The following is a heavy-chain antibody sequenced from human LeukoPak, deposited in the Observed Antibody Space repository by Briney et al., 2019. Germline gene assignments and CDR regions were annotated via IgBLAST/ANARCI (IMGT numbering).Heavy chain of an antibody. Sequence: SQTLSLTCAISGDSVSSNSAAWNWIRQSPSRGLEWLIRTYYRSKWYNDYAVSVKSRITINPDTSKNQFSLQLNSVTPEDTAVYYCAWGGSRSAYCSGGSCYSYYYYGMDVWGQGTTVTVSS. CDR1: GDSVSSNSAA. J-gene: IGHJ6*02. D-gene: IGHD2-15*01. CDR2: TYYRSKWYN. CDR3: AWGGSRSAYCSGGSCYSYYYYGMDV. V-gene: IGHV6-1*01.